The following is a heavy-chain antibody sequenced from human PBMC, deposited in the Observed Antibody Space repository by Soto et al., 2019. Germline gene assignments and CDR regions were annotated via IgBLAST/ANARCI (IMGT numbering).Heavy chain of an antibody. V-gene: IGHV3-30*18. Sequence: GGSLRLSCAASGFTFSSYGMHWVRQAPGKGLEWVAVISYDGSNKYYADSVKGRFTISRDNSKNTLYLQMNSLRAEDTAVYYCAKTPRLFTSSTTLGEAFCDYWGQGTLVTVSS. CDR2: ISYDGSNK. CDR3: AKTPRLFTSSTTLGEAFCDY. D-gene: IGHD3-3*02. J-gene: IGHJ4*02. CDR1: GFTFSSYG.